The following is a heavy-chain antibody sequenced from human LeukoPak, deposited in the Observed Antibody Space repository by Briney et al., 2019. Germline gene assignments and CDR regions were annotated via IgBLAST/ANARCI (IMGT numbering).Heavy chain of an antibody. CDR1: GFTFSSYA. Sequence: GRSLRLSCAASGFTFSSYAMHWVRQASGKGLEWVGRIRNKANNYATAYAASVKGRFTISREDSKNTAYLQMNSLKTEDTAVYYCTYTSSSGVVYWGQGTLVTVSS. V-gene: IGHV3-73*01. CDR2: IRNKANNYAT. CDR3: TYTSSSGVVY. J-gene: IGHJ4*02. D-gene: IGHD6-6*01.